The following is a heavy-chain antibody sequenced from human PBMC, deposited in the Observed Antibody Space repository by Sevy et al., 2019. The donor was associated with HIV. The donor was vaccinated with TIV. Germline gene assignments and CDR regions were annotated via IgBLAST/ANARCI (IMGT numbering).Heavy chain of an antibody. J-gene: IGHJ6*02. D-gene: IGHD2-15*01. CDR3: ARGVYCSGGSCQDYGMDV. CDR1: GFTFSSYS. CDR2: ISSSSSTI. Sequence: GGSLRLSCAASGFTFSSYSMNWVRQAPGKGLEWVSYISSSSSTIYYADSVKGRFTISRDNAKNSLYLQMNSLRDEETAVYYCARGVYCSGGSCQDYGMDVWGQGTTVTVS. V-gene: IGHV3-48*02.